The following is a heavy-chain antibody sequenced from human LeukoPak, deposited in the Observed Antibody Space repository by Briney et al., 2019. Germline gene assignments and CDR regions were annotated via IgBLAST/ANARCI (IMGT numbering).Heavy chain of an antibody. V-gene: IGHV3-30*02. D-gene: IGHD5-12*01. Sequence: PGGSLRLSCAASGFTFSSYGMHWVRQAPGKGLEWVAFIRYDGSNKYYADSVKGRFTISRDNSKNTLYLQMNSLRAEDTAVYYCAKDPYRGYSGYDEGVGLDYWGQGTLVTVSS. J-gene: IGHJ4*02. CDR3: AKDPYRGYSGYDEGVGLDY. CDR1: GFTFSSYG. CDR2: IRYDGSNK.